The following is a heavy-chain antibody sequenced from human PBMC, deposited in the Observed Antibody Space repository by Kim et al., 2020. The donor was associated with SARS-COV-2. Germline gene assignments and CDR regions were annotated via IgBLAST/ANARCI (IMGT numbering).Heavy chain of an antibody. CDR1: GFTFSSYG. Sequence: GGSLRLSCAASGFTFSSYGMHWVRQAPGKGLEWVAVIWYDGSNNYYADSVKGRFTISRDNSKNTLYLQMNSLRAEDTAVYYCARDVDDYSNYVPGDYWGQGTLVTVSS. J-gene: IGHJ4*02. D-gene: IGHD4-4*01. CDR2: IWYDGSNN. V-gene: IGHV3-33*01. CDR3: ARDVDDYSNYVPGDY.